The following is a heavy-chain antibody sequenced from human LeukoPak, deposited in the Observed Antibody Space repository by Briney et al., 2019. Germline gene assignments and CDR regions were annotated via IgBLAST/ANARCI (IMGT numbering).Heavy chain of an antibody. J-gene: IGHJ4*02. Sequence: ASVKVSCKASGYTFTSYGISWVRQAPGQGLEWMGWISAYNGNTNYAQKLQGRVTMTTDTSTSTAYMELRSLRSDDTAVYYCARVGIGRDGYINFDYWGQGTLVTVSS. V-gene: IGHV1-18*01. CDR2: ISAYNGNT. CDR3: ARVGIGRDGYINFDY. D-gene: IGHD5-24*01. CDR1: GYTFTSYG.